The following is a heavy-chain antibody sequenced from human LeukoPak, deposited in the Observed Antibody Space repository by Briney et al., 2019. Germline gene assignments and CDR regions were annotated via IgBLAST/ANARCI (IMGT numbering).Heavy chain of an antibody. Sequence: PSETLSLTCTVSGGSISSSSYYWGWIRQPAGKGLEWIGRIYTSGSTNYNPSLKSRVTISVDTSKNQFSLKLSSVTAADTAVYYCARGLKYYYDSSGYYEIDYWGQGTLVTVSS. CDR1: GGSISSSSYY. J-gene: IGHJ4*02. CDR2: IYTSGST. D-gene: IGHD3-22*01. CDR3: ARGLKYYYDSSGYYEIDY. V-gene: IGHV4-61*02.